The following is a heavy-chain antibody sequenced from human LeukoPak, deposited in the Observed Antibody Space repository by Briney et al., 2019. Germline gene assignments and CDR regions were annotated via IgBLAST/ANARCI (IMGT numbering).Heavy chain of an antibody. CDR2: IYYSGST. D-gene: IGHD4-11*01. CDR3: ARYPRHSNFDY. V-gene: IGHV4-61*01. CDR1: GGSVSNGNYY. Sequence: SETLSLTCTVSGGSVSNGNYYWSWLRQPPGKALEWIGYIYYSGSTYYNPSLEGRVTISVDTSKNQFSVKLSSVTTADTAVYYCARYPRHSNFDYWGQGTLVTVSS. J-gene: IGHJ4*02.